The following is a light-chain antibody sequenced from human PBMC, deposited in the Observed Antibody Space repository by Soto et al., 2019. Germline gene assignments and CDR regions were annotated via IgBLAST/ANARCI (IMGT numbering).Light chain of an antibody. J-gene: IGLJ3*02. CDR2: DVN. V-gene: IGLV2-11*01. Sequence: QSVLTQPRSVSGSPGESVTISCTGTSSDVGGYNYVSWYQQYPGKAPKLMIYDVNKRPSGVPDRISGSKSGNTASLTISGLHADDEADYYCCSYAGTYTFKVFGGGTQLTVL. CDR1: SSDVGGYNY. CDR3: CSYAGTYTFKV.